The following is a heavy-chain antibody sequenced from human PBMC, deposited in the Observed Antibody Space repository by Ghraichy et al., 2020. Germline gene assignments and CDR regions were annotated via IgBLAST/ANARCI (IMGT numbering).Heavy chain of an antibody. D-gene: IGHD3-16*01. Sequence: GGSLRLSCAASGVTLSRYVISWVRQAPGMGLEWVSATDGGNGGPTQYAESVKGRFTISRDNSKSTLYLQMNSLRADDTAVYYCTKGWGDYWGQGTLLTVSS. V-gene: IGHV3-23*01. J-gene: IGHJ4*02. CDR3: TKGWGDY. CDR2: TDGGNGGPT. CDR1: GVTLSRYV.